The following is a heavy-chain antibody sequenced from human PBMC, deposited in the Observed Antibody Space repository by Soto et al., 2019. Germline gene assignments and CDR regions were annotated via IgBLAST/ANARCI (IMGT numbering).Heavy chain of an antibody. CDR3: VCGGNFFVY. CDR2: INQDGSKG. CDR1: GFTFSTYW. D-gene: IGHD3-16*01. Sequence: EVQLVESGGGLVQPGGSLRLPCAASGFTFSTYWMTWVRQPPGKGLEWVASINQDGSKGYYVDSVRGRFTISRDKDKNSLYLQMNCLSVEDTAVYYCVCGGNFFVYWGAGALFSVS. V-gene: IGHV3-7*01. J-gene: IGHJ4*02.